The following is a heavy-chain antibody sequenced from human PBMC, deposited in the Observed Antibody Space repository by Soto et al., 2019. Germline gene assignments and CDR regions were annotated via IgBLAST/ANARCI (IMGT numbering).Heavy chain of an antibody. J-gene: IGHJ4*02. CDR3: ARDGLLFSGPYRPSRFDY. CDR1: GFKFRDDW. V-gene: IGHV3-7*03. CDR2: IKHDTREA. Sequence: GGSLRLSCAASGFKFRDDWMSWFREAPGKGLEWVGNIKHDTREAHYADSVKGRFTITRDNIKNFVFLQMNGLRADDTASYYCARDGLLFSGPYRPSRFDYWGLGTQVTVSS. D-gene: IGHD3-10*01.